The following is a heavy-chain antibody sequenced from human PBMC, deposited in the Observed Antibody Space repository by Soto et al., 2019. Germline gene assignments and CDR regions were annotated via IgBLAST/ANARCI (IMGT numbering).Heavy chain of an antibody. D-gene: IGHD4-4*01. CDR2: VIPLFRTP. Sequence: QVQLVQSGAEVKEPGSSVKVSCKASGGTFSSYAISWVRQAPGQGLEWMGGVIPLFRTPDYAQKFQARVTIPADEPTSTAYMELSSLRFDDTAVYYCARDNDRLQLGGNYYYIMDVWGQGTTITVSS. CDR1: GGTFSSYA. J-gene: IGHJ6*02. CDR3: ARDNDRLQLGGNYYYIMDV. V-gene: IGHV1-69*12.